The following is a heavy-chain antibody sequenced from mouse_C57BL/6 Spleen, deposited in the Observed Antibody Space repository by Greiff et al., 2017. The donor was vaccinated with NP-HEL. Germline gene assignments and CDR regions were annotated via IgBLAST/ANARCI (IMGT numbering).Heavy chain of an antibody. Sequence: QVQLQQPGAELVKPGASVKVSCKASGYTFTSYWMHWVKQRPGQGLEWIGRIHPSDSDTNYNQKFKGKATLTVDKSSSTAYMQLSSLTSEDSAVYYCAIKGDYPGKGGFDYWGQGTTLTVSS. J-gene: IGHJ2*01. CDR2: IHPSDSDT. D-gene: IGHD4-1*01. V-gene: IGHV1-74*01. CDR3: AIKGDYPGKGGFDY. CDR1: GYTFTSYW.